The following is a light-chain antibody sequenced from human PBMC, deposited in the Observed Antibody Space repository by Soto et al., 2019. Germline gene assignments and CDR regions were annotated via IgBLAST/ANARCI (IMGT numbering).Light chain of an antibody. CDR1: SSYVGGYNY. V-gene: IGLV2-14*01. CDR3: SSYRSGGTFV. Sequence: QSVLTQPASVSGSPGQSITISCTGASSYVGGYNYVSWHQQHPGKAPKVLISVVSNRPSGVSNRFSGSKSGNTASLTISGLQAEDEADYYCSSYRSGGTFVFGSGTKVTVL. J-gene: IGLJ1*01. CDR2: VVS.